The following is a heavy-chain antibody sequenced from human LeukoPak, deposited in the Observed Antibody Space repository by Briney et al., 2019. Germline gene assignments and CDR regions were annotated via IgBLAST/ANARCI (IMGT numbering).Heavy chain of an antibody. Sequence: PGGSLRLSCAASGFTFSSYWMSWVRQAPGKGLEWVANIKQDGSEKYYVDSVKGRFTISRDNAKNSLYLQMNSLRSDDTAVYYCARWRIIVPGAFNGWFDPWGQGTLVTVFS. CDR3: ARWRIIVPGAFNGWFDP. CDR1: GFTFSSYW. V-gene: IGHV3-7*03. CDR2: IKQDGSEK. D-gene: IGHD2-2*01. J-gene: IGHJ5*02.